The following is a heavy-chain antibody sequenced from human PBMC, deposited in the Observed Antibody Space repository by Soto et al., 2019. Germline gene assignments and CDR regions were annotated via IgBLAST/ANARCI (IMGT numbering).Heavy chain of an antibody. CDR3: ATREYYYDSSEDYYYYGMDV. CDR2: IYPADSDT. Sequence: GESLKISCKGSGYSFTSYWIGWVRQMPWKGLEWMGIIYPADSDTRYSPSFQGQVTISADKSISTAYLQWSSLKASDTAMYYCATREYYYDSSEDYYYYGMDVWGQGTTVTVSS. V-gene: IGHV5-51*01. J-gene: IGHJ6*02. CDR1: GYSFTSYW. D-gene: IGHD3-22*01.